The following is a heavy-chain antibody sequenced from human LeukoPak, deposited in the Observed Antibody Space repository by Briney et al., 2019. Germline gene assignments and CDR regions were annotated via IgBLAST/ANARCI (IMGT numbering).Heavy chain of an antibody. CDR2: IKQDGSEK. CDR3: ARDRFGYYGMDV. D-gene: IGHD3-16*01. J-gene: IGHJ6*02. CDR1: GFNFSSYW. V-gene: IGHV3-7*01. Sequence: GSLRLSCAASGFNFSSYWMSWVRQAPGKGLEWVANIKQDGSEKYYVDSVKGRFTISRDNAKNSLYLQMNSLRAEDTAVYYCARDRFGYYGMDVWGQGTTVTVSS.